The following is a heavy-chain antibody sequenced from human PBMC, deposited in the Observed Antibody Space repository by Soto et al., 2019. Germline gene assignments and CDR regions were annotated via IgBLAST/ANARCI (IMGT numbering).Heavy chain of an antibody. D-gene: IGHD1-26*01. Sequence: SETLSLTCTVSGGSISSGDYYWSWIRQPPGKGLEWIGYIYYSGSTYYNPSLKSRVTISVDTSKNQFSLKLSSVTAADTAVYYCARAAGELHLFGNWFDPWGQGTLVTVSS. J-gene: IGHJ5*02. CDR3: ARAAGELHLFGNWFDP. V-gene: IGHV4-30-4*01. CDR1: GGSISSGDYY. CDR2: IYYSGST.